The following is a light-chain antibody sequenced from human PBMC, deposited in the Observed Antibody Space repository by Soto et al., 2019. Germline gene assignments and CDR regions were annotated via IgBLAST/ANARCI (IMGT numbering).Light chain of an antibody. V-gene: IGKV4-1*01. CDR2: WAS. J-gene: IGKJ1*01. CDR3: QQYYSTPWT. CDR1: QSVLYSSNNKNY. Sequence: DIVMTQCPDSLAVSLGERATINCKSSQSVLYSSNNKNYLAWYQQKPGQPPKLLIYWASTRESGVPDRFSGSGSGTDVTLTISSLQAEDVAVYYCQQYYSTPWTFGQGTKVEIK.